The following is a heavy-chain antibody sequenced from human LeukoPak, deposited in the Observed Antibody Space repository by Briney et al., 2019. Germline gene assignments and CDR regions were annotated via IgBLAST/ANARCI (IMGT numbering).Heavy chain of an antibody. CDR1: GFTFSNAW. CDR3: TTAGEGEGYWFWYYYYYMDV. V-gene: IGHV3-15*01. J-gene: IGHJ6*03. D-gene: IGHD3-22*01. CDR2: IKSKTDGGTT. Sequence: GGSLRLSCAASGFTFSNAWMGWVRQAPGKGLEWVGRIKSKTDGGTTDYAAPVKGRFTISRDDSKNTLYLQMNSLKTEDTAVYYCTTAGEGEGYWFWYYYYYMDVWGKGTTVTVSS.